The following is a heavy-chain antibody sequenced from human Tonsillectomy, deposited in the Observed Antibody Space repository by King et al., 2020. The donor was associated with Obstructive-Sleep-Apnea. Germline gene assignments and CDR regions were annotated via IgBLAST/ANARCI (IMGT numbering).Heavy chain of an antibody. Sequence: VQLVESGAEVQKPGASVKVSCKASGYTFSGHYMHWVRQAPGQGLEWMGWINPNSGGTNYAQKFQGRVTMTGDTSISTAYMELSRLRSDDTAVYYCAKGGPDPDNPIFDHWGQGTLVTVSS. V-gene: IGHV1-2*02. CDR2: INPNSGGT. D-gene: IGHD1-1*01. CDR1: GYTFSGHY. J-gene: IGHJ4*02. CDR3: AKGGPDPDNPIFDH.